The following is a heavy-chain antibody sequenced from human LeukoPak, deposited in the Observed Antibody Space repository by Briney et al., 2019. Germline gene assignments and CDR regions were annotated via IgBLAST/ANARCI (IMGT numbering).Heavy chain of an antibody. J-gene: IGHJ4*02. D-gene: IGHD3-10*01. CDR1: GFTFTNYW. CDR2: IKQDGSEK. V-gene: IGHV3-7*01. Sequence: PGGSLRLSCAASGFTFTNYWMSWVRQAPGKGPEWVANIKQDGSEKCYVDSVKGRFTISRDNAKNSLYLQMNSLRAEDTAVYYCARDGFYYALDCWGQGTLVTVSS. CDR3: ARDGFYYALDC.